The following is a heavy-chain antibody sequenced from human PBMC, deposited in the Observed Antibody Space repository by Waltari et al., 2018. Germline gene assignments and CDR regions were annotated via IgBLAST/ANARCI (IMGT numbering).Heavy chain of an antibody. CDR2: IYYSGST. J-gene: IGHJ3*02. CDR3: ARSGGSWNDAFDI. V-gene: IGHV4-39*07. D-gene: IGHD2-15*01. CDR1: GGSISSSSHY. Sequence: QLQLQESGPGLVKPSETLSLTCTVSGGSISSSSHYWGWIRQPPGKGLEWIGSIYYSGSTYYNPSLKSRVTISVDTSKNQFSLKLSSVTAADTAVYYCARSGGSWNDAFDIWGQGTMVTVSS.